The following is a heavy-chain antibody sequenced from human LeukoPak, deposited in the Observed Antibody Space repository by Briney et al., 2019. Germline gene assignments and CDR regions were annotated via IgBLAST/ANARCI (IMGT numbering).Heavy chain of an antibody. CDR1: GDSINSGNSH. J-gene: IGHJ6*02. CDR2: IYYSGST. Sequence: SQTLSLTCTVSGDSINSGNSHWTWIRQPPGKGLEWIGYIYYSGSTNYNPSLKSRVTISVDTSKNQFSLKLSSVTAADTAVYHCARDNWNYGSSMDVWGQGTTVTVSS. CDR3: ARDNWNYGSSMDV. D-gene: IGHD1-7*01. V-gene: IGHV4-61*01.